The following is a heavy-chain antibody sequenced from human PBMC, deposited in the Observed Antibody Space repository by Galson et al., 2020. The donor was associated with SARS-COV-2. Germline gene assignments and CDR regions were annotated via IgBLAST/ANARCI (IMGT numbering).Heavy chain of an antibody. CDR1: GFTFSSYS. V-gene: IGHV3-21*01. CDR3: ASVLDIVVVPAAPKPLYYGMDV. Sequence: TGGSLRLSCAASGFTFSSYSMNWVRQAPGKGLEWVSSISSSSSYIYYADSVKGRFTISRDNAKNSLYLQMNSLRAEDTAVYYCASVLDIVVVPAAPKPLYYGMDVWGQGTTVTVSS. CDR2: ISSSSSYI. J-gene: IGHJ6*02. D-gene: IGHD2-2*01.